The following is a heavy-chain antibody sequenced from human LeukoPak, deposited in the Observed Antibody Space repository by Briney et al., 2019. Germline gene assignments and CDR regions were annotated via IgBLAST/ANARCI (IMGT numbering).Heavy chain of an antibody. D-gene: IGHD3-3*01. CDR3: AAVGVSRTQKLIDY. Sequence: GASVKVSCKASGFTLTNSAMQWVRQARGQRLEWIGWIVVGSGNTNYAQKFQERVTITRDMSTSTAYMELSSLRCEDTAVYYCAAVGVSRTQKLIDYWGQGTLVTVSS. CDR2: IVVGSGNT. CDR1: GFTLTNSA. V-gene: IGHV1-58*02. J-gene: IGHJ4*02.